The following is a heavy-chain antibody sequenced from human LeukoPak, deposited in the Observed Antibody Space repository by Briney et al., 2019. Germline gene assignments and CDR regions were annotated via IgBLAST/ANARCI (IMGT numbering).Heavy chain of an antibody. J-gene: IGHJ4*02. Sequence: ASVKVSCKASGGTFSSYAISWVRQAPGQRLEWMGWINAGNGNTKYSQKFQGRVTITRDTSASTAYMELSSLRSEDTAVYYCASPGRSGWYGSFDYWGQGTLVTVSS. V-gene: IGHV1-3*01. D-gene: IGHD6-19*01. CDR2: INAGNGNT. CDR3: ASPGRSGWYGSFDY. CDR1: GGTFSSYA.